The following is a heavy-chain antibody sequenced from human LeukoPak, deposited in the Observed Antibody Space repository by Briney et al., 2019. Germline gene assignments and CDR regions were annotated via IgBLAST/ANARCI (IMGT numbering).Heavy chain of an antibody. CDR2: IWYDGSNK. D-gene: IGHD5-24*01. V-gene: IGHV3-33*01. CDR1: GFTFSSYG. Sequence: GRSLRLSCAASGFTFSSYGMHWVRQAPGKGLEWVAVIWYDGSNKYYADSVKGRFTISRDNSKNTLYLQMNSLRAEDTAVYYCARDWSRWLQSPYFDYWGQGTLATV. CDR3: ARDWSRWLQSPYFDY. J-gene: IGHJ4*02.